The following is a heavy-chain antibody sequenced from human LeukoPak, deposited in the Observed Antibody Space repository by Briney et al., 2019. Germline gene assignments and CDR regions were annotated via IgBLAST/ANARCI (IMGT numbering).Heavy chain of an antibody. V-gene: IGHV3-7*04. CDR3: AKGDWYFES. CDR1: GFNFGDSR. J-gene: IGHJ4*02. CDR2: VNQDGTEK. D-gene: IGHD2-21*01. Sequence: PRGSLTLSCAASGFNFGDSRMTWVRQAPGKGLQWVANVNQDGTEKHFLDSVEGRFTISRDNAKKSLYLQMSSLRPEDTALYFCAKGDWYFESWGQGTLVTVCS.